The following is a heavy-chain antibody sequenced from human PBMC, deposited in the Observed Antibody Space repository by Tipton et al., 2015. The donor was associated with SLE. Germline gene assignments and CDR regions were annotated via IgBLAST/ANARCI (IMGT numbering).Heavy chain of an antibody. J-gene: IGHJ1*01. CDR2: IYYSGST. CDR1: GGSISSSSYY. V-gene: IGHV4-39*07. CDR3: AREGVIAAAGTHQRYFQH. Sequence: LRLSCTVSGGSISSSSYYWGWIRQPPGKGLEWIGSIYYSGSTYYNPSLKSRVTISVDTSKNQFSLKLSSVTAADTAVYYCAREGVIAAAGTHQRYFQHWGQGTLVTVSS. D-gene: IGHD6-13*01.